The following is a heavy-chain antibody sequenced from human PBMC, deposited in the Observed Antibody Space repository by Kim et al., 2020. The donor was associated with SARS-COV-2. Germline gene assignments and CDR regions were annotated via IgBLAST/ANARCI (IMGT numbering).Heavy chain of an antibody. Sequence: KYYADPVTGPLTISRANSKDPLYLQMNRLRAEDTAVYYCARTTSYYYGMDVWGQGTTVTVSS. CDR3: ARTTSYYYGMDV. D-gene: IGHD4-17*01. CDR2: K. J-gene: IGHJ6*02. V-gene: IGHV3-33*01.